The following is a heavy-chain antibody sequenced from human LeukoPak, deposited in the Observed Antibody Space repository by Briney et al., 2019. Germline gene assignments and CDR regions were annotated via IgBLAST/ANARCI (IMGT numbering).Heavy chain of an antibody. J-gene: IGHJ4*02. CDR3: ARSSNSQRFQQLVRVFDY. CDR2: INHSGST. V-gene: IGHV4-34*01. D-gene: IGHD6-13*01. CDR1: GGSFSGYY. Sequence: SETLSLTCAVYGGSFSGYYWSWIRQPPGKGLEWIGEINHSGSTNYNPSLKSRVTISVDTSKNQFSLKLSSVTAADTAVYYCARSSNSQRFQQLVRVFDYWGQGTLVTVSS.